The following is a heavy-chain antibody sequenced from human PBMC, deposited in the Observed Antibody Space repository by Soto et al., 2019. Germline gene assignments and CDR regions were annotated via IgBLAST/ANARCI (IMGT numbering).Heavy chain of an antibody. CDR2: INYSGST. V-gene: IGHV4-39*01. D-gene: IGHD2-15*01. CDR1: GDSISSNNYF. CDR3: ARQVAVARYEQCTGATCYSGYVDL. Sequence: QLHLQESGPGLVKPSETLSLTCTVSGDSISSNNYFWGWVRQPPGKGLEWIGSINYSGSTFYTPSLKSRVTISVDTSKVLFSLNLVSMTAADTAVYYCARQVAVARYEQCTGATCYSGYVDLWGRGTLVTVSS. J-gene: IGHJ2*01.